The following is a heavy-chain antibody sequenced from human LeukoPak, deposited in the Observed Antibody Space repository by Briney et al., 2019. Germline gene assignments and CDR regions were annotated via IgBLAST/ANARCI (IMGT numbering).Heavy chain of an antibody. D-gene: IGHD6-13*01. J-gene: IGHJ4*02. CDR3: ARGSNLYSSSWYFDY. CDR1: GDSFSSNSAA. CDR2: TYYRSKWYN. Sequence: SQNLSLTCAISGDSFSSNSAAWNWIRQSPSRGLEWLGRTYYRSKWYNDYALSVKSRITVNPDTSKNQFSLQLNSVTPEDTAVYYCARGSNLYSSSWYFDYWGQGTLVTVSS. V-gene: IGHV6-1*01.